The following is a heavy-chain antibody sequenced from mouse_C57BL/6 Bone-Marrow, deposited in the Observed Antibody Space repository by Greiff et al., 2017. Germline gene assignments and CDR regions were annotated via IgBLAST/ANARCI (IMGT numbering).Heavy chain of an antibody. Sequence: QVHVKQPGAELVKPGASVKLSCKASGYTFTSYWMQWVKQRPGQGLEWIGEIDPSDSYTNYNQKFKGKATLTVDTSSSTAYMQLSSLTSEDSAVYYCARSDGYYWGQGTTLTVSS. D-gene: IGHD2-3*01. CDR1: GYTFTSYW. CDR3: ARSDGYY. CDR2: IDPSDSYT. J-gene: IGHJ2*01. V-gene: IGHV1-50*01.